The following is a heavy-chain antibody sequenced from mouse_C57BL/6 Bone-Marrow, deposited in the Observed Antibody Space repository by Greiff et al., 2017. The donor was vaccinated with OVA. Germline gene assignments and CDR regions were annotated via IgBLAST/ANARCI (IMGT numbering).Heavy chain of an antibody. Sequence: QVQLQQPGAELVKPGASLKLSCKASGYTFTSYSMQWVKQRPGQGLEWIGEIDPSDSYTNYNQKFKGKATLTVDTSSSTAYMQLSSLTSEDSAVYYCARTAYYYGSLYYAMEDWGEGSSVTVSS. D-gene: IGHD1-1*01. CDR1: GYTFTSYS. J-gene: IGHJ4*01. CDR3: ARTAYYYGSLYYAMED. CDR2: IDPSDSYT. V-gene: IGHV1-50*01.